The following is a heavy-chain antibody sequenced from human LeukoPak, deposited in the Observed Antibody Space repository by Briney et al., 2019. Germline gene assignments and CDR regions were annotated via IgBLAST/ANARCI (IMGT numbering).Heavy chain of an antibody. Sequence: LPGGSLRLSCAASGFTFDDYGMSWVRQAPGKGLEWVSAISGSGGSTYYADSVKGRFTISRDNSKNTLYLQMNSLRAEDTAVYYCAKHTAQLAQYYYYYMDVWGKGTTVTVSS. CDR3: AKHTAQLAQYYYYYMDV. J-gene: IGHJ6*03. D-gene: IGHD6-13*01. CDR1: GFTFDDYG. CDR2: ISGSGGST. V-gene: IGHV3-23*01.